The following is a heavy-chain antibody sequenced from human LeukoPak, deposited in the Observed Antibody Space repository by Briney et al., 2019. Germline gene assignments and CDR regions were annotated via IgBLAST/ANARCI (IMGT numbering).Heavy chain of an antibody. Sequence: GGSLRLSCAAFGFTFYYYAMHWVRQAPGKGLEWVSGISWNSGSIGYADSVKGRFTISRDNAKNSLYLQMNSLRAEDMALYYCAKGTSGSYSQDWFDPWGQGDLVTVSS. D-gene: IGHD1-26*01. CDR3: AKGTSGSYSQDWFDP. J-gene: IGHJ5*02. CDR1: GFTFYYYA. V-gene: IGHV3-9*03. CDR2: ISWNSGSI.